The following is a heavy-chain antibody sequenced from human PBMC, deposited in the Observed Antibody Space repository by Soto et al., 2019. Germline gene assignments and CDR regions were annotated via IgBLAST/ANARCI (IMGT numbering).Heavy chain of an antibody. CDR3: ARDPANLALAVAYFDS. CDR2: ISHTGRT. D-gene: IGHD2-15*01. V-gene: IGHV4-38-2*02. Sequence: ETLSLTCRVSGSSITNSFYWGWIRQSPEKGLEWIGSISHTGRTSYNPSLKSRVSISVDTSKNQFSLTLTSVTAADTAVYYCARDPANLALAVAYFDSWGQGTLVTVSS. J-gene: IGHJ4*02. CDR1: GSSITNSFY.